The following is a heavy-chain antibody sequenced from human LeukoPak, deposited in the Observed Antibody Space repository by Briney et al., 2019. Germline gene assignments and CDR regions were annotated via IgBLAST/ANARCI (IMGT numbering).Heavy chain of an antibody. CDR3: ASERIAATGTGWFDP. CDR1: GSTFSAYA. V-gene: IGHV3-30-3*01. CDR2: ITDDGSNK. D-gene: IGHD6-13*01. J-gene: IGHJ5*02. Sequence: GGSRGFSCAASGSTFSAYAGPWFRQPPGKGLEWLAVITDDGSNKYYADSVKGRFTVSRDNSKNTLYLHMNSLRAEDTAVYYCASERIAATGTGWFDPWGQGTLVTVSS.